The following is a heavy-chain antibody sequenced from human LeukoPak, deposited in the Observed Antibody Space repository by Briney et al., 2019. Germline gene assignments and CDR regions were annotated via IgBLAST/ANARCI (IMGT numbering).Heavy chain of an antibody. CDR2: IKQDGSEK. CDR1: GFTFSTYW. V-gene: IGHV3-7*01. CDR3: ASDSPFDY. J-gene: IGHJ4*02. Sequence: PGGSLRLSCAASGFTFSTYWMSWVRQAPGKGLEWVANIKQDGSEKYYVDSVKGRFTVSRDNAINSLYLQMNSLRAEDTAVYYCASDSPFDYWGQGTLVTVSS.